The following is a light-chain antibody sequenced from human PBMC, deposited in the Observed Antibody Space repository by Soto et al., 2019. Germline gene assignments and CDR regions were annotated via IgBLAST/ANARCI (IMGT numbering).Light chain of an antibody. CDR1: HSINSY. Sequence: ELVLIQSPATLSLSPGERATLSCRASHSINSYLAWYQQKPGQAPRLVIYDASYRATGIPARFSGSGSGADFPLTISDLEPDDFAVYYCQQRYSWPPAFGQGTKVEVK. J-gene: IGKJ1*01. CDR3: QQRYSWPPA. CDR2: DAS. V-gene: IGKV3-11*01.